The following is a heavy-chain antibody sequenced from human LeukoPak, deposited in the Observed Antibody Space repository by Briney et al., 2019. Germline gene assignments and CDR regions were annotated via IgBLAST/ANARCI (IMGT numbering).Heavy chain of an antibody. V-gene: IGHV1-24*01. CDR2: FDPEDGET. D-gene: IGHD6-13*01. J-gene: IGHJ4*02. CDR1: GYTLTELS. Sequence: ASVEVSCKVSGYTLTELSMHWVRQAPGEGLEWMGGFDPEDGETIYAQKFQGRVTMTEDTSTDTAYMELSSLRSEDTAVYYCATVGGYSSSWYSDYWGQGTLVTVSS. CDR3: ATVGGYSSSWYSDY.